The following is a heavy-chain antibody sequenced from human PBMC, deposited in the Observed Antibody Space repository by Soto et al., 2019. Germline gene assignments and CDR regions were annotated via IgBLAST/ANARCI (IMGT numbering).Heavy chain of an antibody. D-gene: IGHD2-2*01. CDR2: INPSGGIT. CDR1: GYTLTSYY. J-gene: IGHJ6*02. V-gene: IGHV1-46*01. Sequence: ASVKVSCKASGYTLTSYYLHWVRQASGQGPEWMGIINPSGGITNDAQKFQDRVTMTSDTSTSTVYMELSSLRSEDTAVYYCARGISTTRYYYYYGMDVWGQGTTVPVSS. CDR3: ARGISTTRYYYYYGMDV.